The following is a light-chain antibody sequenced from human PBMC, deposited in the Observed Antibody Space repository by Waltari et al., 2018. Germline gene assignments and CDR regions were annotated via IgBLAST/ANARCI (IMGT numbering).Light chain of an antibody. V-gene: IGLV6-57*01. J-gene: IGLJ2*01. Sequence: NFMLTQPHSVSESPGKTVTISCTRSSGSMASNYVQWYQQRPGSSPTTVIYEDNQRPSGVPDRFSGSIDSSSNSASLTISGLKTEDEADFYCQSYDSSNRDVVFGGGTKLTVL. CDR1: SGSMASNY. CDR3: QSYDSSNRDVV. CDR2: EDN.